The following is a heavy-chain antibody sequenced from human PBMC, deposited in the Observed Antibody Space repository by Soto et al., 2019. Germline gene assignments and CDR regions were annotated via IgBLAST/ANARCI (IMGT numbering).Heavy chain of an antibody. CDR3: ARRPYSYYYGSGSYDY. Sequence: SETLSLTCAVYGGSFSGYYWSWIRQPPGKGLEWIGEINHSGSTNYNPSLKSRVTISVNTSKNQFSLKLSSVTAADTAVYYCARRPYSYYYGSGSYDYWGQGTLVTVSS. V-gene: IGHV4-34*01. D-gene: IGHD3-10*01. J-gene: IGHJ4*02. CDR2: INHSGST. CDR1: GGSFSGYY.